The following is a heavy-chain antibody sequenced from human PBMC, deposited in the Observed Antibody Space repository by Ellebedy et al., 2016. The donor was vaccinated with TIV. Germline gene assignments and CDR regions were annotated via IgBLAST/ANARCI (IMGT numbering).Heavy chain of an antibody. D-gene: IGHD7-27*01. V-gene: IGHV3-30*03. Sequence: PGGSLRLSCAASGFSFSTHAMHWVRQAPGKGLEWVAVLSYAGNYEYYADSVRGRFTISRDNSKDTLYLQMNSLRADDTAVYYCARDSGYTTNWDVGAYWGQGTLVTVSS. CDR3: ARDSGYTTNWDVGAY. J-gene: IGHJ4*02. CDR2: LSYAGNYE. CDR1: GFSFSTHA.